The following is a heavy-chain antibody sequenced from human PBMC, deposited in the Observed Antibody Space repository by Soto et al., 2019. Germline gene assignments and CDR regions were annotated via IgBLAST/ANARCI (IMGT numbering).Heavy chain of an antibody. V-gene: IGHV1-69*13. Sequence: SVKVSCKASGGTFSSYRFNWVRQARGQGLEWLGGIVPIYRTADYAQKFQGRVTITADESTRTVYMELSSLKSQDTALYYCARDSGAKLSSSWGQGTLVTGSS. CDR2: IVPIYRTA. CDR3: ARDSGAKLSSS. J-gene: IGHJ4*02. CDR1: GGTFSSYR. D-gene: IGHD6-13*01.